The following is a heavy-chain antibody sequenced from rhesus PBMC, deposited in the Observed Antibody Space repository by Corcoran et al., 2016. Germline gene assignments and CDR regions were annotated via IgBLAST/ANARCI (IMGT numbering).Heavy chain of an antibody. CDR3: ARDQSYYNYYGLDS. V-gene: IGHV1-138*01. CDR1: GYTFTDYY. D-gene: IGHD3-3*01. J-gene: IGHJ6*01. CDR2: INPKPGGN. Sequence: QVQLVQSGAEVKKPGSSVKVSCTASGYTFTDYYMHWVRQAPGQGLEWMGEINPKPGGNNYAQKFQGRVTMTGATSTSTAYMELSSLRSEDTAVYYCARDQSYYNYYGLDSWGQGVVVTVSS.